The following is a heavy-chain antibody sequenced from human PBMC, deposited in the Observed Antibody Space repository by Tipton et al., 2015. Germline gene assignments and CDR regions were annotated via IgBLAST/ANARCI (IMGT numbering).Heavy chain of an antibody. CDR1: GDSISSGRYY. J-gene: IGHJ1*01. V-gene: IGHV4-31*03. CDR3: ARPNSSGWFRH. Sequence: TLSLTCTVSGDSISSGRYYWSWIRQHPGKGLEWIGYIFDSGSTYYNPSLKRRVNISFDTSKNHFSLKLSSVTAADTAVYYCARPNSSGWFRHWGQGTLVTVSS. D-gene: IGHD6-19*01. CDR2: IFDSGST.